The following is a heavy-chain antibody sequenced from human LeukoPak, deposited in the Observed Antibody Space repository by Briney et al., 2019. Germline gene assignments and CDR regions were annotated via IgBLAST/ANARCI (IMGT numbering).Heavy chain of an antibody. CDR1: GYTFTSYA. CDR2: INAGNGNT. J-gene: IGHJ5*02. V-gene: IGHV1-3*01. D-gene: IGHD3-3*01. Sequence: ASVKVSCKASGYTFTSYAMHWVRQAPGQRLEWMGWINAGNGNTKYSQKFQGRVTITRDTSASTAYMELSSLRSEDTAVYYCARGGSGYFSWFDPWGQGTLVTVSS. CDR3: ARGGSGYFSWFDP.